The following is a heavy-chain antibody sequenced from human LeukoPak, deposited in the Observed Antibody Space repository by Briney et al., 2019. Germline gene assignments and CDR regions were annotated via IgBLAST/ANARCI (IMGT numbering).Heavy chain of an antibody. J-gene: IGHJ4*02. D-gene: IGHD2-2*01. CDR2: IRQDVGEK. CDR3: ARAPIVVVPARRPTYFDF. V-gene: IGHV3-7*01. CDR1: RFTLRRYW. Sequence: GSLRLSCAPSRFTLRRYWMSSGREAPGKGREWVANIRQDVGEKYYVDTVKGRVTISRDNAKNSLYLQMNSLRVENTAMYYCARAPIVVVPARRPTYFDFWGQGALVTVSS.